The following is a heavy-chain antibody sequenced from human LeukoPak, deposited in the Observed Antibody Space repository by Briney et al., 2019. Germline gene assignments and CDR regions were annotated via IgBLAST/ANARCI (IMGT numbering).Heavy chain of an antibody. Sequence: PGGSLRLSCAASGFTFSSYEMNWVRQAPGKGLEWVSYISSSGSTIYYADSVKGRFTISRDNAKNSLYLQMNSLRAEDTAVYYCAREGYRSSTSCYGVNWFDPWGQGTLVTVSS. CDR1: GFTFSSYE. CDR3: AREGYRSSTSCYGVNWFDP. V-gene: IGHV3-48*03. CDR2: ISSSGSTI. J-gene: IGHJ5*02. D-gene: IGHD2-2*01.